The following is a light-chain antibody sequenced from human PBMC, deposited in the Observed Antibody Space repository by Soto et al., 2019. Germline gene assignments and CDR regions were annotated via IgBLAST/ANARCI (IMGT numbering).Light chain of an antibody. Sequence: QSALTQPPSASGSPGQSVTISCTGTSSDVGGYNFVSWYQQHPGKAPKLLIYEVSKRPSGVPDRFSGSKFDNTASLTVSGLQAEDEADYYCSSFAGGNNLLFGGGTKLTVL. CDR3: SSFAGGNNLL. J-gene: IGLJ2*01. CDR1: SSDVGGYNF. CDR2: EVS. V-gene: IGLV2-8*01.